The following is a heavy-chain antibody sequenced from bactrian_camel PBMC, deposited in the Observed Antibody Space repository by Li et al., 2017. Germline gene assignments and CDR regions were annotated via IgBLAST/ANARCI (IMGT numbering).Heavy chain of an antibody. CDR1: RFTFSEYG. CDR3: AVLLSLPADGGSWDRDYNY. J-gene: IGHJ4*01. D-gene: IGHD2*01. Sequence: VQLVESGGGSVQAGGSLRLSCVASRFTFSEYGMSWLRQAPGKGLEWVSGIFAEGDKTYYADSVKGRFTISRDNAKNTVYLQMNSLKPEDTAMYYCAVLLSLPADGGSWDRDYNYWGVGTQVTVS. V-gene: IGHV3S40*01. CDR2: IFAEGDKT.